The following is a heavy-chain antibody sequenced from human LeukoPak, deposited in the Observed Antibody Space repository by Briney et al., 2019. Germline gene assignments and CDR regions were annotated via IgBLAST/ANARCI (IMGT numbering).Heavy chain of an antibody. Sequence: ASVKVSCKASGYAFTSYHIHWMRQAPGQGLGWMGIIIPSSGSTTYAQKFQGRVSMTRDTSTSTVYMELSSLTSDDTAVYFCARSDYNDYRGLGFWGQGTLVTVSS. CDR3: ARSDYNDYRGLGF. CDR2: IIPSSGST. CDR1: GYAFTSYH. D-gene: IGHD4-11*01. J-gene: IGHJ4*02. V-gene: IGHV1-46*01.